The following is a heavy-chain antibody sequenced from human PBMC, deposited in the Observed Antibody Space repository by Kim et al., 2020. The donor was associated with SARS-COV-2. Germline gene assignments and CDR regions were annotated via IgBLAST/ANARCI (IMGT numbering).Heavy chain of an antibody. CDR2: ISYDGSNK. CDR1: GFAFSSYG. J-gene: IGHJ4*02. CDR3: ARASRIAAALLLVEY. V-gene: IGHV3-30*03. Sequence: GGSLRLSCAASGFAFSSYGMHWVRQAPGKGPAWVAAISYDGSNKYYADSVKGRFTISRDYSKNTLYLQMNSLRAEDTAVYYCARASRIAAALLLVEYWGQGTLVTVSS. D-gene: IGHD6-13*01.